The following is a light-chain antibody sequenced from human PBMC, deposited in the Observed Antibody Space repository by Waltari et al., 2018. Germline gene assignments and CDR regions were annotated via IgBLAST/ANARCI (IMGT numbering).Light chain of an antibody. CDR2: NNN. V-gene: IGLV1-44*01. CDR3: AVWDDSLNGWM. J-gene: IGLJ3*02. CDR1: SSNIRSKT. Sequence: QSVVTQSPSAPGPPGQRVTIPCSGSSSNIRSKTVNWYQHLPGTAPNLLIHNNNRRPSGVPDRFSGSKFDTSASLAISGLQSEDEAEYYCAVWDDSLNGWMFGGGTKLTVL.